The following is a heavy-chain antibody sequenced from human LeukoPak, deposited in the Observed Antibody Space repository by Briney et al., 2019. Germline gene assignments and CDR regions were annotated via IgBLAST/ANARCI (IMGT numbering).Heavy chain of an antibody. V-gene: IGHV4-59*01. J-gene: IGHJ6*03. CDR2: IYNSGST. CDR3: ASHSYYYGSGSYSDYYYMDV. CDR1: GGSISSYS. Sequence: PSETLSLTCSVSGGSISSYSWNWIRRPPGKGLGWIGYIYNSGSTNYNPSLKSRVTISVDTSKNQLSLRLSSVTAADTAVYYCASHSYYYGSGSYSDYYYMDVWGKGTTVTVSS. D-gene: IGHD3-10*01.